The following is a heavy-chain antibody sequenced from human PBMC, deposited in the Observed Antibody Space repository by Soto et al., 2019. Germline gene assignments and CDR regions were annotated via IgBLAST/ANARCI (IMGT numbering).Heavy chain of an antibody. V-gene: IGHV2-5*02. CDR2: IYWDDDK. CDR1: GFSLSTSGVG. Sequence: SGPTLVNPTQTLTLTCTFSGFSLSTSGVGVGWIRQPPGKALEWLALIYWDDDKRYSPSLKSRLTITKDTSKNQVVLTMTNMDPVDTATYYCAQIVVVINHFSGREYFQHWGQGTLVTSPQ. CDR3: AQIVVVINHFSGREYFQH. D-gene: IGHD2-21*01. J-gene: IGHJ1*01.